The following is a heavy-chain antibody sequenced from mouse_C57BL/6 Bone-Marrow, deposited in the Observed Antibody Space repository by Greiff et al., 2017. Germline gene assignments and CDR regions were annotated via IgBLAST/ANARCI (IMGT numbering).Heavy chain of an antibody. CDR2: ISDGGSYT. CDR3: ARGNYGSSSWFAY. CDR1: GFTFSSYA. J-gene: IGHJ3*01. Sequence: EVKLMESGGGLVKPGGSLKLSCAASGFTFSSYAMSWVRQTPEKRLEWVATISDGGSYTYYPDNVKGRFTISRDNAKNNLYLQMSHLKSEDTAMYYCARGNYGSSSWFAYWGQGTLVTVSA. V-gene: IGHV5-4*03. D-gene: IGHD1-1*01.